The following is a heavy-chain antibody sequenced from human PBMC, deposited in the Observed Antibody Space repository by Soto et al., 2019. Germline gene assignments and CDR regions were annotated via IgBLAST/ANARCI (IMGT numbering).Heavy chain of an antibody. D-gene: IGHD3-16*02. CDR2: MNPNSGNT. V-gene: IGHV1-8*01. Sequence: ASVKVSCKASGYTFTSYDINWVRQATGQGLEWMGWMNPNSGNTGYAQKFQGRVTMTRNTSISTAYMELSSLRSEDTAVYYCARDGTYYDYIWGSYRKDAFDIWGQGTMVTVS. CDR1: GYTFTSYD. CDR3: ARDGTYYDYIWGSYRKDAFDI. J-gene: IGHJ3*02.